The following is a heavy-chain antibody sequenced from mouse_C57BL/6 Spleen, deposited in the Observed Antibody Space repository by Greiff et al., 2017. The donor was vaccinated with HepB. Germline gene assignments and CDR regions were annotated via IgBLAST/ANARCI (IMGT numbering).Heavy chain of an antibody. CDR3: ARPLDDYDAWFAY. J-gene: IGHJ3*01. V-gene: IGHV1-9*01. Sequence: QVQLQQSGAELMKPGASVKLSCKATGYTFTGYWIEWVKQRPGHGLEWIGEILPGSGSTNYNEKFKGKATFTADTSSNTAYMQLSSLTTEDSAIYYCARPLDDYDAWFAYWGQGTLVTVSA. D-gene: IGHD2-4*01. CDR1: GYTFTGYW. CDR2: ILPGSGST.